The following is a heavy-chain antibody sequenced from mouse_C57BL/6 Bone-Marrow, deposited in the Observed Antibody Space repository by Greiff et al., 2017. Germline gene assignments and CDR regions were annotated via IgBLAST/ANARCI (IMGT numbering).Heavy chain of an antibody. Sequence: EVQLQESGPGLVKPSQSLSLTCSVTGYSITSGYYWNWIRQFPGNKLEWMGYISYDGSNNYNPSLKNRISITRDTSKNQFFLKLNSVTTEDTATYYCARDYDGYDAMDYWGQGTSVTVSS. D-gene: IGHD2-3*01. CDR1: GYSITSGYY. CDR2: ISYDGSN. J-gene: IGHJ4*01. V-gene: IGHV3-6*01. CDR3: ARDYDGYDAMDY.